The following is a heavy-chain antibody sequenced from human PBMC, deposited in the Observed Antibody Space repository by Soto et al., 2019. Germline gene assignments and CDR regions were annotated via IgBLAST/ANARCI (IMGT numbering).Heavy chain of an antibody. J-gene: IGHJ4*02. CDR1: GGGFSGDT. D-gene: IGHD3-3*01. V-gene: IGHV1-69*04. CDR3: AKDLMTGDFWNLFGY. Sequence: ASVKLSCKDCGGGFSGDTSSCVLQATGQGLEWMGRIIPILGIANYAQKFQGRVTITADKSTSTAYMELSSLRSEDTAVYYCAKDLMTGDFWNLFGYWGQGTLVTVSS. CDR2: IIPILGIA.